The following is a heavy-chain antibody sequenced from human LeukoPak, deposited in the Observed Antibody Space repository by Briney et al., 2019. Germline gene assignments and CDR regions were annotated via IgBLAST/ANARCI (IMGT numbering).Heavy chain of an antibody. CDR2: IIPIFGTA. J-gene: IGHJ6*02. Sequence: SVTVSCTASGGTFSSYAISWVRQAPGQGLEWMGGIIPIFGTANYAQKFQGRVTITADESTSTAYMELSSLRSEDTAVYYCARHPSTGYYYYGMDVWGQGTTVTVSS. CDR1: GGTFSSYA. V-gene: IGHV1-69*13. CDR3: ARHPSTGYYYYGMDV. D-gene: IGHD4-17*01.